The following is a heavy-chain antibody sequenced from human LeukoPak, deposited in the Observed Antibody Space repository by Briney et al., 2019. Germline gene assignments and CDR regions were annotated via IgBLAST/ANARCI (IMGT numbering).Heavy chain of an antibody. CDR1: GFTFSSYA. D-gene: IGHD1-1*01. Sequence: GGSLRLSCSASGFTFSSYAMHWVRQAPGKGLEYVSAISNNGGSTYYADSVKGRFTISRDNSKNTLYLQMSSLRAEDTAVYYCVKEQLAMYFDYSGQGTLVTVSS. V-gene: IGHV3-64D*09. CDR2: ISNNGGST. J-gene: IGHJ4*02. CDR3: VKEQLAMYFDY.